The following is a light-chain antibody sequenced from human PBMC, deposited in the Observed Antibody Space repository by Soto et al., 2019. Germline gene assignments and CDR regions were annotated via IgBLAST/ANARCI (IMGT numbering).Light chain of an antibody. Sequence: QSALTQPASVSGSPGQSITISCTGTNSDVGSYNLVSWYQQHPGKAPKVMIYEVSKRPSGVPNRFSGSKSGNTASLTISGLQAEDEADYYCCSYAGSSTCVFGTGTKVTVL. J-gene: IGLJ1*01. CDR2: EVS. V-gene: IGLV2-23*02. CDR1: NSDVGSYNL. CDR3: CSYAGSSTCV.